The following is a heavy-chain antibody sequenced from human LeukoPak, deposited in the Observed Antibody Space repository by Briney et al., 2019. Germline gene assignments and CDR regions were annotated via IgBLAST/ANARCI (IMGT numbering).Heavy chain of an antibody. J-gene: IGHJ4*02. CDR2: IDTYNGDT. CDR3: ARDLVGRVGNQYDLWGLMGY. Sequence: ASVKVSCKASGYTFTTYGITWVRQAPGQGPEWMGWIDTYNGDTNHARNLLGRVTMTTDTSTSTAYMDLKSLTFDDTAVYYCARDLVGRVGNQYDLWGLMGYWGQGTLVTVS. CDR1: GYTFTTYG. V-gene: IGHV1-18*01. D-gene: IGHD1-26*01.